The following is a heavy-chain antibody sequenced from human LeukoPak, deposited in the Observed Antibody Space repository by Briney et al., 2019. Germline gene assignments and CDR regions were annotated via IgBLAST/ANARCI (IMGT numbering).Heavy chain of an antibody. Sequence: ASVKVSCKASRYTFTSYDINWVRQATGQGLEWMGWMNPNSGNTGYAQKFQGRVTMTRNTSISTAYMELSSLRSEDTAVYYCARGDKPRITIFGVVRVPTRFYYPGQGTLVTVSS. CDR2: MNPNSGNT. J-gene: IGHJ4*02. CDR3: ARGDKPRITIFGVVRVPTRFYY. V-gene: IGHV1-8*01. D-gene: IGHD3-3*01. CDR1: RYTFTSYD.